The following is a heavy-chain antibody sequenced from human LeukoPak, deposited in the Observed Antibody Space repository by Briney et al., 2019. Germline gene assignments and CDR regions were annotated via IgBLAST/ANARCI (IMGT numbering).Heavy chain of an antibody. CDR3: ATPAVGYDYVWGSYRKHDAFDI. Sequence: ASVKVSCKASGYTFTGYYMHWVRQAPGKGLEWMGGFDPEDGETIYAQKFQGRVTMTEDTSTDTAYMELSSLRSEDTAVYYCATPAVGYDYVWGSYRKHDAFDIWGQGTMVTVSS. CDR2: FDPEDGET. CDR1: GYTFTGYY. V-gene: IGHV1-24*01. D-gene: IGHD3-16*02. J-gene: IGHJ3*02.